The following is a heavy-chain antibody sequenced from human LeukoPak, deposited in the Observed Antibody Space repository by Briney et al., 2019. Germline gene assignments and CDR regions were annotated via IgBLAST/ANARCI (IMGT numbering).Heavy chain of an antibody. CDR1: GFTFSSYA. V-gene: IGHV3-23*01. CDR2: ISGSGGST. D-gene: IGHD3-10*01. J-gene: IGHJ4*02. Sequence: GGSLRLSCAASGFTFSSYAMSWVRQAPGKGLEWVSAISGSGGSTYYADSVKGRFTISRDNSKNTLYLQMNSLRAEDTAVYYCARDKGMVLAFDYWGQGTLVTVSS. CDR3: ARDKGMVLAFDY.